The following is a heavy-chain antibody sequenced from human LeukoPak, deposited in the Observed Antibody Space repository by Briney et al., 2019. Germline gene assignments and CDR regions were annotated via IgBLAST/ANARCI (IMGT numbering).Heavy chain of an antibody. CDR2: SDPEDGET. J-gene: IGHJ6*02. CDR3: ATLGSSSTVFGMDV. V-gene: IGHV1-24*01. Sequence: ASVKVSCKVSGYTLTELSMHWVRQAPGKGLEWMGGSDPEDGETIYAQKFQGRVTMTEDTSTDTAYMELSSLRSEDTAVYYCATLGSSSTVFGMDVWGQGTTVTVSS. D-gene: IGHD6-6*01. CDR1: GYTLTELS.